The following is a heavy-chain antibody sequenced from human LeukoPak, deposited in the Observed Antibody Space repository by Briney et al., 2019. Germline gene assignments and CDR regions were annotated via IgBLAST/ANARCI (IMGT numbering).Heavy chain of an antibody. V-gene: IGHV3-43D*03. J-gene: IGHJ4*02. CDR2: INWDGNST. Sequence: GGSLRLSCVVSGFPFDDYAMHWVRQAPGKGLEWVSLINWDGNSTYYADSVKGRFTISRDNSKNSLYLQMSSLRGEDTAFYYCAKLYGSFDYWGQGTLVTVSS. CDR3: AKLYGSFDY. CDR1: GFPFDDYA. D-gene: IGHD4-17*01.